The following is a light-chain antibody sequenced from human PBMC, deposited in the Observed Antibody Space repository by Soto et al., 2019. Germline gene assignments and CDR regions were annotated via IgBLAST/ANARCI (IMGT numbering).Light chain of an antibody. CDR2: GAS. Sequence: EIVMTQSPATLSVSPGERATLSCRASQSVSSNLAWYQQKPGQAPRLLIFGASGRATGIPDRFSGSGSGTDFTLTISRLEPEDSALFYCQQRSYWPWTFGQGTKVDIK. CDR3: QQRSYWPWT. J-gene: IGKJ1*01. CDR1: QSVSSN. V-gene: IGKV3D-20*02.